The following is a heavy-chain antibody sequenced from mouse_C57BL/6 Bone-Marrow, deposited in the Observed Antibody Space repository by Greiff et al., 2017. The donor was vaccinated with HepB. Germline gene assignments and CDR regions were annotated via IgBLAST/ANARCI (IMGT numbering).Heavy chain of an antibody. CDR3: TRSSYGAY. CDR1: GFNIKDDY. V-gene: IGHV14-4*01. CDR2: IDPENGDT. Sequence: VQLKESGAELVRPGASVKLSCTASGFNIKDDYMHWVKQRPEQGLEWIGWIDPENGDTEYASKFQGKATITADTSSNTAYLQLSSLTSEDTAVYYCTRSSYGAYWGQGTLVTVSA. J-gene: IGHJ3*01. D-gene: IGHD1-1*01.